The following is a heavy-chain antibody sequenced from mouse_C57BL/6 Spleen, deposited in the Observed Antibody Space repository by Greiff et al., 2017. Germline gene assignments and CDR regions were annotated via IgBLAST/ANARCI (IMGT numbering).Heavy chain of an antibody. CDR2: INPYNGGT. J-gene: IGHJ2*01. D-gene: IGHD3-2*02. Sequence: VQLKQSGPVLVKPGASVKMSCKASGYTFTDYYMNWVKQSHGKSLEWIGVINPYNGGTSYNQKFKGKATLTVDKSSSTAYMELNSLTSEDSAVXYCARSPAQATFFDYWGQGTTLTVSS. V-gene: IGHV1-19*01. CDR3: ARSPAQATFFDY. CDR1: GYTFTDYY.